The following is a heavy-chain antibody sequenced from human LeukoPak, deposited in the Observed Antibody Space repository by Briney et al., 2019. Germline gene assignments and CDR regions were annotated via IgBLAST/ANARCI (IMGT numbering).Heavy chain of an antibody. CDR1: GYSFSSYW. D-gene: IGHD2-2*01. Sequence: GESLKISCKGSGYSFSSYWIAWVRQMPGKGLEWMGVIYPRDSRTTYSPSFQDQVTISADKTISTAYLQWTSLKASDTAMYYCARRQGCSSTSCPPDSWGQGTLVTVSS. CDR3: ARRQGCSSTSCPPDS. J-gene: IGHJ4*02. CDR2: IYPRDSRT. V-gene: IGHV5-51*01.